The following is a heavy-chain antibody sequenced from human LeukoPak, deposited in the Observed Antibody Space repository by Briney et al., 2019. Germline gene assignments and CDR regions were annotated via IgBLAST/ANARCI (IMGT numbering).Heavy chain of an antibody. J-gene: IGHJ4*02. V-gene: IGHV3-73*01. D-gene: IGHD5-18*01. CDR1: GFTFSGSA. Sequence: GGSLRLSCAASGFTFSGSAMHWVRQASGKGLEWVGRIRSKANSYATAYAASVKGRFTISRDDSKNTAYLQMNSLKTEDTAVYYCTRQELWESNKYWGQGTLVTVSS. CDR2: IRSKANSYAT. CDR3: TRQELWESNKY.